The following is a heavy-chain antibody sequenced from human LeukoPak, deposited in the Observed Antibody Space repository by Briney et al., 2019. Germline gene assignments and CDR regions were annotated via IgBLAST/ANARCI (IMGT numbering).Heavy chain of an antibody. CDR3: ARDRSHYYDSSGPTTY. Sequence: TSVKVSCKASGYTFTSCYMHWVRQAPGQGLEWMGIINPSGGSTSYAQKFQGRVTMTRDTSTSTVYMELSSLRSEDTAVYYCARDRSHYYDSSGPTTYWGQGTLVTVSS. V-gene: IGHV1-46*01. CDR1: GYTFTSCY. J-gene: IGHJ4*02. D-gene: IGHD3-22*01. CDR2: INPSGGST.